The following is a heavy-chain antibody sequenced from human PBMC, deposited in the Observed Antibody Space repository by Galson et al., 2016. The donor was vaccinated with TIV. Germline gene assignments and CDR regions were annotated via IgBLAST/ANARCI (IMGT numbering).Heavy chain of an antibody. CDR3: TTELGYCSGGYCYYFDY. Sequence: SLRLSCAASGFIFSNAWMSWVRQAPGKGLEWVGRIKSNFDGGTTDYAAPVKGRSTISRHDSKNTLFLQMNRLKTEDTAVYYCTTELGYCSGGYCYYFDYWGQGTLVTVSS. CDR2: IKSNFDGGTT. J-gene: IGHJ4*02. V-gene: IGHV3-15*01. D-gene: IGHD2-15*01. CDR1: GFIFSNAW.